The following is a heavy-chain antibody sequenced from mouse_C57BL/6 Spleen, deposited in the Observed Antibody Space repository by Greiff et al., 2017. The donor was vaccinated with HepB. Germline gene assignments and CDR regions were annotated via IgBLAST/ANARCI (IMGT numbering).Heavy chain of an antibody. V-gene: IGHV5-17*01. D-gene: IGHD2-4*01. CDR1: GFTFSDYG. CDR2: ISSGSSTI. J-gene: IGHJ3*01. CDR3: ARRDYDVFAY. Sequence: EVPLVESGGGLVKPGGSLKLSCAASGFTFSDYGMHWVRQAPEKGLEWVAYISSGSSTIYYADTVKGRFIISRDNAKKTLFLQMTSLRSEDTAMYYCARRDYDVFAYWGQGTLVTVSA.